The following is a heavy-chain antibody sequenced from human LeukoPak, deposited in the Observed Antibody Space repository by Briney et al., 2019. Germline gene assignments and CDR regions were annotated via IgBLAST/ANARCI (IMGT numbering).Heavy chain of an antibody. CDR2: ISGSGGST. D-gene: IGHD3-16*02. J-gene: IGHJ4*02. CDR3: AKGERMITFGGVIAYPVDY. CDR1: GFTFSSYA. Sequence: PGGSPRLSCAASGFTFSSYAMSWVRQAPGKGLEWVSAISGSGGSTYYADSVKGRFTISRDNSKNTLYLQMNSLRAEDTAVYYCAKGERMITFGGVIAYPVDYWGQGTLVTVSS. V-gene: IGHV3-23*01.